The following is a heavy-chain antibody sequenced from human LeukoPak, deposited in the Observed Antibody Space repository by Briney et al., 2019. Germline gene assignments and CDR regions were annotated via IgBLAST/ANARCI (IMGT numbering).Heavy chain of an antibody. V-gene: IGHV3-48*01. D-gene: IGHD4-17*01. Sequence: GGSLRLSCAASGFTFSSYSMNWVRQAPGKGLGWVSYISSSTIYYADSVKGRFTISRDNAKNSLYLQMNSLRAEDTAVYYCASSYGDYDDYWGQGTLVTVSS. J-gene: IGHJ4*02. CDR2: ISSSTI. CDR1: GFTFSSYS. CDR3: ASSYGDYDDY.